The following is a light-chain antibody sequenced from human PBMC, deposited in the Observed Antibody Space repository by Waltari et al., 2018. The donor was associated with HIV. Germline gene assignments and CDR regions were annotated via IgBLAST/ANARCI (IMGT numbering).Light chain of an antibody. CDR2: GNS. Sequence: QSVLTQPPSVSGAPGQRVTISCTGSSSNIGAAYDVSWYQLLPGTAPKLLIYGNSNRPSGVPDRFSGATSGTSASLAITGLQAEDEADYYCQSYDSSLSVVFGGGTKLTVL. J-gene: IGLJ3*02. V-gene: IGLV1-40*01. CDR3: QSYDSSLSVV. CDR1: SSNIGAAYD.